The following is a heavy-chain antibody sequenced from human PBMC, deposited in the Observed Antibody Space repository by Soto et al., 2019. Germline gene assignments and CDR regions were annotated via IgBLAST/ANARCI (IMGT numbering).Heavy chain of an antibody. Sequence: ASVKVSCKVSGYTLTDLSMHWVRQAPGKGLEWMGGFDPEDGETIYAQKFQGGVTMTEDTSTDTAYMELSSLRSEDTAVYYCATAMYSSGFPGAFDIWGQGTMVTVSS. CDR2: FDPEDGET. CDR3: ATAMYSSGFPGAFDI. V-gene: IGHV1-24*01. CDR1: GYTLTDLS. D-gene: IGHD6-19*01. J-gene: IGHJ3*02.